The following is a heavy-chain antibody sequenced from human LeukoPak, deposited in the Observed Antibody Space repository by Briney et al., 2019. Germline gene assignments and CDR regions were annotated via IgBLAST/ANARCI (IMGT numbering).Heavy chain of an antibody. V-gene: IGHV1-8*01. Sequence: ASVKVSCKASGYTFTSYEINWVRQATGQGLKWMGWMNPNSGDTAYAQKFQGRITMTRSTSISTAYMELSSLRSEDTAVYYCARGLGSYDSSELTWPMISFWGQGTVVTVSS. D-gene: IGHD3-22*01. CDR3: ARGLGSYDSSELTWPMISF. CDR1: GYTFTSYE. CDR2: MNPNSGDT. J-gene: IGHJ4*02.